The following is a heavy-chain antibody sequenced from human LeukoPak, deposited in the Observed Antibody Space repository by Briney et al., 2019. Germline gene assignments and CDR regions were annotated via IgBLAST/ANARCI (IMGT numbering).Heavy chain of an antibody. CDR3: ARGSGSYPG. V-gene: IGHV4-38-2*02. CDR2: INHSGST. Sequence: PSETLSLTCTVSGYSISSGYYWSWIRQPPGKGLEWIGEINHSGSTNYNPSLKSRVTISVDTSKNQFSLKLSSVTAADTAVYYCARGSGSYPGWGQGTLVTVSS. D-gene: IGHD1-26*01. J-gene: IGHJ4*02. CDR1: GYSISSGYY.